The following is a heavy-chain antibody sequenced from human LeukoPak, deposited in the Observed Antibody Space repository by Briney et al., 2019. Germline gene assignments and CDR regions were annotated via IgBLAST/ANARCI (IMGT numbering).Heavy chain of an antibody. D-gene: IGHD6-13*01. J-gene: IGHJ4*02. CDR3: AKHIAAAGGLDY. CDR2: ISGSGGST. V-gene: IGHV3-23*01. CDR1: GFTFSTYA. Sequence: GGSLRLSCAASGFTFSTYAMSWVRQAPGKGLEWVSAISGSGGSTYYADSVKGRFTISRDNSKNTLYLQMNSLRAEDTAVYYCAKHIAAAGGLDYWGQGTLVTVSS.